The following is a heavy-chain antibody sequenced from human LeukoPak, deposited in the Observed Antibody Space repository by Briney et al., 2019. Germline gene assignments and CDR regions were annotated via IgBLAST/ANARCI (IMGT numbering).Heavy chain of an antibody. Sequence: SETLSLTCTVSGGSINNYYWSWIRQPPGKGLEWIGYIYYSGSTNYNPSLKSRVTISVDTSKNQFSLKLSSVTAADTAVYYCARAKFRADSSGYYAGFDYWGQGTLVTVSS. D-gene: IGHD3-22*01. CDR2: IYYSGST. V-gene: IGHV4-59*01. CDR3: ARAKFRADSSGYYAGFDY. CDR1: GGSINNYY. J-gene: IGHJ4*02.